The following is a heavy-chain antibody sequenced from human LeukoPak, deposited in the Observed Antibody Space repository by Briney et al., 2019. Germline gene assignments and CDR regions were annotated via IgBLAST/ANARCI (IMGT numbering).Heavy chain of an antibody. J-gene: IGHJ3*01. CDR3: ARGRFGNPLQLQPRRPFDL. Sequence: SETLSLTCAVYGGSFNGYYWSWICQTPGKGLEWIGEINRSGTTNSNPSLRSRVSMSVDTSKSQVSLRLRSVTAADTAIFYCARGRFGNPLQLQPRRPFDLWGQGTAVIVSS. CDR1: GGSFNGYY. V-gene: IGHV4-34*01. CDR2: INRSGTT. D-gene: IGHD1-1*01.